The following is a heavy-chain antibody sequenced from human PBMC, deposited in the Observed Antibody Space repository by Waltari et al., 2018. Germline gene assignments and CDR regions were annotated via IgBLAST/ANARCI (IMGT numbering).Heavy chain of an antibody. V-gene: IGHV4-4*02. CDR1: GGSISSSNW. J-gene: IGHJ3*02. Sequence: QVQLQESGPGLVKPSGTLSLTCAVSGGSISSSNWWSWVRQPPGQGLEWIGEIYHSGSTNYNPSLKSRVTISVDKSKNQFSLKLSSVTAADTAVYYCAEAGYYYDSSGSPDAFDIWGQGTMVTVSS. D-gene: IGHD3-22*01. CDR2: IYHSGST. CDR3: AEAGYYYDSSGSPDAFDI.